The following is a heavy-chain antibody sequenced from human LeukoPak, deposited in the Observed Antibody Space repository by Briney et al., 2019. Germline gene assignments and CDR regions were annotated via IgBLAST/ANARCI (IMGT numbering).Heavy chain of an antibody. J-gene: IGHJ4*02. CDR1: GFTFNNFA. Sequence: GGSLRLSCAASGFTFNNFAMTWVRQAPGKGLDWVSGISATGDTTFYADSVKGRFTISRDNAKNSLYLQMNSLRVDDTAVYYCARDRGYSTFDYWGQGTLVTVSS. CDR3: ARDRGYSTFDY. D-gene: IGHD4-23*01. V-gene: IGHV3-23*01. CDR2: ISATGDTT.